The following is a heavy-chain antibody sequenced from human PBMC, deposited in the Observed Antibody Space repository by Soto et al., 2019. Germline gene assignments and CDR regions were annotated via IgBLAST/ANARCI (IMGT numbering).Heavy chain of an antibody. CDR1: GFTFSSYA. V-gene: IGHV3-30-3*01. Sequence: GGSLRLSCAASGFTFSSYAMHWVRQAPGKGLEWVAVISYDGSNKYYADSVKGQFTISRDNSKNTLYLQMNSLRAEDTALYYCARADKYSSSSALVDYWGQGTLVTSPQ. J-gene: IGHJ4*02. D-gene: IGHD6-6*01. CDR3: ARADKYSSSSALVDY. CDR2: ISYDGSNK.